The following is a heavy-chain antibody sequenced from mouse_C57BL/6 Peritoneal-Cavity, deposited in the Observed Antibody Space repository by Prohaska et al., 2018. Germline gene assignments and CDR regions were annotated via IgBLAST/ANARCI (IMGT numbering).Heavy chain of an antibody. CDR3: AREGSNYGFAY. V-gene: IGHV1-52*01. D-gene: IGHD2-5*01. CDR2: IDPSDSET. J-gene: IGHJ3*01. Sequence: QVQLQQPGAELVRPGSSVKLSCKASGYTCTSYWMHWVKQRPIQGLEWIGNIDPSDSETHYNQKFKDKATLTVDKSSSTAYMQLSSLTSEYSAVNYSAREGSNYGFAYWGQETLVTVTA. CDR1: GYTCTSYW.